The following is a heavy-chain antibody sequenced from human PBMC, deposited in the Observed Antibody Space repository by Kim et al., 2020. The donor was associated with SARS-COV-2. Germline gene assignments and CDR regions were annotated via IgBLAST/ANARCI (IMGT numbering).Heavy chain of an antibody. V-gene: IGHV4-59*01. D-gene: IGHD2-21*02. CDR1: GGSISSYY. CDR3: ARGSGGPYCGGDCSDNWFDP. CDR2: IYYSGST. Sequence: SETLSLTCTVSGGSISSYYWSWIRQPPGKGLEWIGYIYYSGSTNYNPSLKSRVTISVDTSKNQFSLKLSSVTAADTAVYYCARGSGGPYCGGDCSDNWFDPWGQGTLVTVSS. J-gene: IGHJ5*02.